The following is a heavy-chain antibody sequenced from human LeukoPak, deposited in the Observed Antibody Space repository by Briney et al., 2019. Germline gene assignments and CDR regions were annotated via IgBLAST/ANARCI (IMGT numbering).Heavy chain of an antibody. Sequence: GGSLRLSCAASGFTVSSNYMSWVRQAPGKGLGWVSVIYSGGSTYCADSVKGRFTISRDNSKNTLYLQMNSLRAEDTAVYYCARVPGGGDFYFDYWGQGTLVTVSS. CDR2: IYSGGST. D-gene: IGHD2-21*02. J-gene: IGHJ4*02. CDR3: ARVPGGGDFYFDY. CDR1: GFTVSSNY. V-gene: IGHV3-53*01.